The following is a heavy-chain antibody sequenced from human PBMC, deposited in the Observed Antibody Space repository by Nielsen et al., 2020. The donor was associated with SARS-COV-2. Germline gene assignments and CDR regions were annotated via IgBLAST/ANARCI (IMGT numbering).Heavy chain of an antibody. CDR3: ATRNGY. J-gene: IGHJ4*02. CDR2: ISSSSSYI. V-gene: IGHV3-21*01. Sequence: GESLKISCAASGFTVSSNYMNWVRQAPGKGLEWVSSISSSSSYIYYADSVKGRFTISRDNAKNSLYLQMNSLRAEDTAVYYCATRNGYWGQGTLVTVSS. CDR1: GFTVSSNY. D-gene: IGHD2-8*01.